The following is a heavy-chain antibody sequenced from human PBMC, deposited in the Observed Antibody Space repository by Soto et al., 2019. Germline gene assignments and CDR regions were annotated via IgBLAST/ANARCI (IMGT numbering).Heavy chain of an antibody. CDR2: IYHSGST. V-gene: IGHV4-4*02. D-gene: IGHD1-26*01. CDR1: GGSISSSNW. J-gene: IGHJ3*02. CDR3: ASALKRGSYYAAFDI. Sequence: PSETLSLTCAVSGGSISSSNWWSWVRQPPGKGLEWIGEIYHSGSTNYNPSLKSRVTISVDKSKNQFSLKLSSVTAADTAVYYCASALKRGSYYAAFDIWGQGTMVTVSS.